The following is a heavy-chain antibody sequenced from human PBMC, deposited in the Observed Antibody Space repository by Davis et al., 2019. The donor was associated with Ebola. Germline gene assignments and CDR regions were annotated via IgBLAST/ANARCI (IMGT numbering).Heavy chain of an antibody. CDR2: IIPIFGTA. V-gene: IGHV1-69*05. Sequence: AASVEVSCKASGGTFSTYAISWVRQAPGQGLEWMGGIIPIFGTANYAQKFQGRVTMTRNTSISTAYMELSSLRSEDTAVYYCARGIITMVRGVTSALHYFDYWGQGTLVTVSS. J-gene: IGHJ4*02. CDR3: ARGIITMVRGVTSALHYFDY. CDR1: GGTFSTYA. D-gene: IGHD3-10*01.